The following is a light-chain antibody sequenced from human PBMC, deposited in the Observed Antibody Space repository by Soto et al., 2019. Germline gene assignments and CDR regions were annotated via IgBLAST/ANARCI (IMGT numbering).Light chain of an antibody. CDR2: GAS. V-gene: IGKV3-15*01. J-gene: IGKJ5*01. Sequence: EIVMTQSPGPLSVSPGERATLSCRAGQSVSSNLAWYQQKTGQAPRLLIYGASTRATGIPARFSGSGSGTEFTLTISSLQSEDFAVYYCQQYNYWPPKITFGQGTRLEIK. CDR1: QSVSSN. CDR3: QQYNYWPPKIT.